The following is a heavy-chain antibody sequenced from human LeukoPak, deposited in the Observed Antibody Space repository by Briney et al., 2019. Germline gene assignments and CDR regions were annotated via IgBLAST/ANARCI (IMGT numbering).Heavy chain of an antibody. CDR3: ARDLVYGSGSYYYFDY. J-gene: IGHJ4*02. CDR2: IYYSGST. V-gene: IGHV4-39*07. Sequence: PSETLSLTCTVSGGSISSSSYYWGWIRQPPGKGLEWIGSIYYSGSTYYNPSLKSRVTISVDTSKNQFSLKLSSVTAADTAVYYCARDLVYGSGSYYYFDYWGQGTLVTVSS. CDR1: GGSISSSSYY. D-gene: IGHD3-10*01.